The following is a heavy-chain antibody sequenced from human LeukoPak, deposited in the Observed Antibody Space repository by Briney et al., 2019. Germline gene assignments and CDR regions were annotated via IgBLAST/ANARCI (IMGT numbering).Heavy chain of an antibody. CDR1: GFTFSSYS. D-gene: IGHD4-17*01. V-gene: IGHV3-66*01. J-gene: IGHJ4*02. CDR3: ARDIGNGDRDY. Sequence: GGSLRLSCAASGFTFSSYSMNWVRQAPGKGLEWVSVIYSGGSSYYADSVKGRFTVSRDNSKNTLSLQMNSLRAEDTAVYYCARDIGNGDRDYWGQGTLVTVSS. CDR2: IYSGGSS.